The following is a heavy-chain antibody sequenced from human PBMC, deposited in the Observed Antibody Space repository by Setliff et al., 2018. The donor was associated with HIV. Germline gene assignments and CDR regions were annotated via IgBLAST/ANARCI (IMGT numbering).Heavy chain of an antibody. CDR2: INHSGST. J-gene: IGHJ4*02. V-gene: IGHV4-34*01. Sequence: SETLSLTCGVYGGSFSGYYWNWIRQPPGKGLEWVGEINHSGSTNYNPSLKSRVTTSVDTSKNQFSLKLSSVTAADTAVYYCASLKGHYFDTSGYLDYWGQGTLVTVSS. D-gene: IGHD3-22*01. CDR1: GGSFSGYY. CDR3: ASLKGHYFDTSGYLDY.